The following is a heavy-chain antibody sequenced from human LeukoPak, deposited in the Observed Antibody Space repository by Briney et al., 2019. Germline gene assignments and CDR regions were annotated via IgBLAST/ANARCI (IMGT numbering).Heavy chain of an antibody. V-gene: IGHV3-23*01. CDR2: ISGSGGST. Sequence: GGSLRLSCAASGFTFSSYEMNWVRQAPGKGLEWVSAISGSGGSTYYADSVKGRFTISRDNSKNTLYLQMNSLRAEDTAIYYCAKASAMIVVVSKHFDYWGQGTLVTVSS. D-gene: IGHD3-22*01. CDR1: GFTFSSYE. J-gene: IGHJ4*02. CDR3: AKASAMIVVVSKHFDY.